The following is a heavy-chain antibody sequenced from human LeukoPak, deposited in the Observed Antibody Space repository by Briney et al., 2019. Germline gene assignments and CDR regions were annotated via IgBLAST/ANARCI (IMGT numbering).Heavy chain of an antibody. V-gene: IGHV4-39*01. J-gene: IGHJ5*02. CDR3: ARASFNVVFGNWFHP. Sequence: PSETLSLTCTVSSGSIGSSSNYWGWIRQAPRKGLEWIGNVYYSGSTFYNPSLKSRVTISVDTSKNQFSLKLRSVTAADTAIYYCARASFNVVFGNWFHPWGQGTLVTVSS. CDR2: VYYSGST. D-gene: IGHD2-8*01. CDR1: SGSIGSSSNY.